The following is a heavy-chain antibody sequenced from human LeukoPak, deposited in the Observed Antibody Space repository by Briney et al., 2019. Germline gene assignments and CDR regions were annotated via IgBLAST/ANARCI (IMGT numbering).Heavy chain of an antibody. D-gene: IGHD5-12*01. CDR3: ARDREGGYIVATIEGYYGMDV. CDR1: GFTFSSYA. V-gene: IGHV3-30-3*01. Sequence: GGSLRLSCAASGFTFSSYAMHWVRQAPGKGLEWVAVISYDGSNKYYADSVKGRFTISRDNSKNTLYLQMNSLRAEDTAVYYCARDREGGYIVATIEGYYGMDVWGQGTTVTVSS. J-gene: IGHJ6*02. CDR2: ISYDGSNK.